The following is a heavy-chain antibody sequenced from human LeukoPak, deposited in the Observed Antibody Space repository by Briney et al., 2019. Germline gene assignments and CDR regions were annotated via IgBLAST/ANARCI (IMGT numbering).Heavy chain of an antibody. J-gene: IGHJ5*02. V-gene: IGHV4-61*08. CDR3: ARSPVLRYFDWLPKFDP. D-gene: IGHD3-9*01. CDR1: GGSISSGDYY. Sequence: SVTLSLTCTVSGGSISSGDYYWSWIRQPPGKGLEWIGYIYYSGSTNYNPSLKSRVTISVDTSKNQFSLKLSSVTAADTAVYYCARSPVLRYFDWLPKFDPWGQGTLVTVSS. CDR2: IYYSGST.